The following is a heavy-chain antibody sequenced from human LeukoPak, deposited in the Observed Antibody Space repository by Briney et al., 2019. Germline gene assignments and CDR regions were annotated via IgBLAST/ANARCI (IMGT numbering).Heavy chain of an antibody. CDR2: ISAYNGNT. CDR1: GYTFTSYG. Sequence: ASVKVSCKASGYTFTSYGVSWVRQAPGQGLEWMGWISAYNGNTNYAQKLQGRVTMTTDTSTSTAYMELRSLRSDDTAVYYCARDPLGGFGELSNDYWGQGTLVTVSS. V-gene: IGHV1-18*01. CDR3: ARDPLGGFGELSNDY. D-gene: IGHD3-10*01. J-gene: IGHJ4*02.